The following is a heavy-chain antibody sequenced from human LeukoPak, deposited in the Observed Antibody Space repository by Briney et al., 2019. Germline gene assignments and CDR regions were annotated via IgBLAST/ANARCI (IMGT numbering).Heavy chain of an antibody. J-gene: IGHJ4*02. CDR3: ARPLGVVAAYDY. D-gene: IGHD2-15*01. V-gene: IGHV3-48*03. CDR2: ISSSGSTI. Sequence: GGSLSLSCVASALPFSSYEVNWVRYAPGMWLEWVPYISSSGSTIYYADSVTGRFTISRDNAKNSLYLQMNSLRAEDTAVYYCARPLGVVAAYDYWGQGTLVTVSS. CDR1: ALPFSSYE.